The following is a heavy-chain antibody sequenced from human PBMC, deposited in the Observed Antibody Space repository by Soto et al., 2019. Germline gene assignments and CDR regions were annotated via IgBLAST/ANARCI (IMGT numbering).Heavy chain of an antibody. CDR3: ARGNAFDS. Sequence: QLQLVQSGAEVKKPGSSVKVSCKASGGTFSSFTVNWVRQAPGQGLEWMGGFMPILGAANYAPKFQGRVTIIADESTNTGYMELSSLRSEDTAVYYCARGNAFDSWGQGTLVTVSS. J-gene: IGHJ3*02. CDR2: FMPILGAA. CDR1: GGTFSSFT. V-gene: IGHV1-69*01.